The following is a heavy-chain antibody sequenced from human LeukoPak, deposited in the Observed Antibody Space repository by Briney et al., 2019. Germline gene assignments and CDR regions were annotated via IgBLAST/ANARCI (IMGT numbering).Heavy chain of an antibody. CDR2: ISPIFGTA. V-gene: IGHV1-69*01. J-gene: IGHJ4*02. CDR3: ARDSDDFWSGYYTPQFDY. Sequence: SVKVSCKASGGTFSSYAISWVRQAPGQGLEWMGGISPIFGTANYAQKFQGRVTITADESTSTAYMELSSLRSEDTAVYYCARDSDDFWSGYYTPQFDYWGQGTLVTVSS. D-gene: IGHD3-3*01. CDR1: GGTFSSYA.